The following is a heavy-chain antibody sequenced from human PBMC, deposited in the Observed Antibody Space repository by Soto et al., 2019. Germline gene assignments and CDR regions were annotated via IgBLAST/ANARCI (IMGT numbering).Heavy chain of an antibody. J-gene: IGHJ5*02. CDR3: ARDGSGWHPWGSWFHP. D-gene: IGHD6-19*01. Sequence: HVQLQESGPGLVKPSQTLSLTCTFSGGSISSGDYYWSWIRQPPGKGLEWIGYIYYSGSTYYNLSLKSRFTISVDTSKNQCALKLSSVTAADTAVYYCARDGSGWHPWGSWFHPWGQGTLVTVS. CDR2: IYYSGST. V-gene: IGHV4-30-4*01. CDR1: GGSISSGDYY.